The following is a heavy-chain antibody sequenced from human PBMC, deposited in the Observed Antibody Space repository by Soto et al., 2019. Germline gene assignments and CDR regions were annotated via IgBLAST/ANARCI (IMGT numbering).Heavy chain of an antibody. J-gene: IGHJ6*02. CDR3: ARDPLWFGDSTRWGMDV. CDR1: GGSFSGYY. Sequence: SETLSLTCAVYGGSFSGYYWSWIRQPPGKGLEWIGEINHSGSTNYNPSLKSRVTISVDTSKNQFSLKLSSVTAADTAVYYCARDPLWFGDSTRWGMDVWGQGTTVTVSS. CDR2: INHSGST. D-gene: IGHD3-10*01. V-gene: IGHV4-34*01.